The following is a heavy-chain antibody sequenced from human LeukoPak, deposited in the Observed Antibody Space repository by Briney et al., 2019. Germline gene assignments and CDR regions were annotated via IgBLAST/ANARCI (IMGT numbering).Heavy chain of an antibody. D-gene: IGHD3-22*01. CDR3: ARNYYERGYYYYYGMDV. J-gene: IGHJ6*02. CDR1: GGSISSSSYY. Sequence: SETLSLTCTVSGGSISSSSYYWGWIRQPPGKGLEWIGSIYYSGSTYYNPSLKSRVTISVDTSKNQFSLKLSSVTAADTAVYYCARNYYERGYYYYYGMDVWGQGTTVTVSS. V-gene: IGHV4-39*07. CDR2: IYYSGST.